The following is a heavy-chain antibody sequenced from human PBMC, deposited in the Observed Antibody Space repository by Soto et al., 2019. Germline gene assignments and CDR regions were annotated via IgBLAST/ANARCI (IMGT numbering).Heavy chain of an antibody. Sequence: ASVKVSCKASGYTFTSYGISWVRQAPGQGLEWMGWISAYNGNTNYAQKLQGRVTMTTDTSTSTAYMELRSLRSDDTAVYYCARADVVVPAATDFDIWGQGTTVTVSS. CDR2: ISAYNGNT. D-gene: IGHD2-2*01. CDR3: ARADVVVPAATDFDI. J-gene: IGHJ3*02. V-gene: IGHV1-18*01. CDR1: GYTFTSYG.